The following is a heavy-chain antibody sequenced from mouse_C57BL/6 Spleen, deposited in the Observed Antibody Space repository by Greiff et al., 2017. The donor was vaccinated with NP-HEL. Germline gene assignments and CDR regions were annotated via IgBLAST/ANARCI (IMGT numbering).Heavy chain of an antibody. CDR1: GFTFSDYY. CDR2: INYDGSST. D-gene: IGHD1-1*01. CDR3: ARGGYYGSSYAWFAY. Sequence: EVMLVESEGGLVQPGSSMKLSCTASGFTFSDYYMAWVRQVPEKGLEWVANINYDGSSTYYLDSLKSRFIISRDNAKNILYLQMSRLKSEDTATDYCARGGYYGSSYAWFAYWGQGTLVTVSA. V-gene: IGHV5-16*01. J-gene: IGHJ3*01.